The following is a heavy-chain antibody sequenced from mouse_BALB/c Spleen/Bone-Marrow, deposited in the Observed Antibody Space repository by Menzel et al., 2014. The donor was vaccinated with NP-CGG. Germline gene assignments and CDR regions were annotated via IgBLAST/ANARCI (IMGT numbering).Heavy chain of an antibody. D-gene: IGHD1-1*01. J-gene: IGHJ2*01. V-gene: IGHV4-1*02. CDR3: ARPDYYGYLNY. CDR1: GFDFSRYW. CDR2: INPDSRTI. Sequence: EVQLQESGGGLVQPGGSLKFSCAASGFDFSRYWMSWVRQAPGKGLEWIGDINPDSRTINYSPSLKDKFIISRDNAKNTLYRRLNKVRSEDTALYYCARPDYYGYLNYWGQGTTLTVSS.